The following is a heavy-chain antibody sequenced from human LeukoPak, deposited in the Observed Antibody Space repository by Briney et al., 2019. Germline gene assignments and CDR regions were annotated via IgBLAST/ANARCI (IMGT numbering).Heavy chain of an antibody. J-gene: IGHJ4*02. V-gene: IGHV3-30-3*01. CDR1: GFTFGSYA. CDR3: ARDLDSLYYFDY. D-gene: IGHD3/OR15-3a*01. CDR2: ISYDGSNK. Sequence: PGGSLRLSCAASGFTFGSYAMHWVRQAPGKGLEWVAVISYDGSNKYYADSVKGRFTISRDNSKNTLYLQMNSLRAEDTAVYYCARDLDSLYYFDYWGQGTLVTVSS.